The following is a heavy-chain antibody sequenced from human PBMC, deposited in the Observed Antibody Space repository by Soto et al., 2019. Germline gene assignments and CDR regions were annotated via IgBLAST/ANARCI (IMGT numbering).Heavy chain of an antibody. V-gene: IGHV4-59*01. CDR3: ARDSGDYGTPFDY. J-gene: IGHJ4*02. D-gene: IGHD4-17*01. CDR2: IYYSRST. CDR1: GGSISSYY. Sequence: SETLSLTCTVSGGSISSYYWSWIRQPPGKGLEWIGYIYYSRSTNYNPSLKSRVTISVDTSKNQFSLKLSSVTAADTAVYYCARDSGDYGTPFDYWGQGTLVTVSS.